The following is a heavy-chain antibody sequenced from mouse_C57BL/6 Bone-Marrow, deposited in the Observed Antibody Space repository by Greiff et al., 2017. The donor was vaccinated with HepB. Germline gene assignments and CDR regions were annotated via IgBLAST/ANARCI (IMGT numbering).Heavy chain of an antibody. V-gene: IGHV5-17*01. J-gene: IGHJ4*01. Sequence: EVKVVESGGGLVKPGGSLKLSCAASGFTFSDYGMHWVRQAPEKGLEWVAYISSGSSTIYYADTVKGRFTISRDNAKNTLFLQMTSLRSEDTAMYYCARILYSNYGYYAMDYWGQGTSFTVSS. CDR3: ARILYSNYGYYAMDY. D-gene: IGHD2-5*01. CDR2: ISSGSSTI. CDR1: GFTFSDYG.